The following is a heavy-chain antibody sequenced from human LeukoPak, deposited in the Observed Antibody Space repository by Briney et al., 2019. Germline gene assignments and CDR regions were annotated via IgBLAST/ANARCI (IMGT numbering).Heavy chain of an antibody. CDR3: AAIRGVFDY. J-gene: IGHJ4*02. CDR1: GYTFTDYY. CDR2: INPKSGGT. D-gene: IGHD2-2*02. V-gene: IGHV1-2*02. Sequence: ASVKVSCKAAGYTFTDYYINWVRQAPGQGLDWMGWINPKSGGTNFAQKFQGRVSMTRDTSVSTAYMELSSLRSDDTAVYYCAAIRGVFDYWGQGTLVTVSS.